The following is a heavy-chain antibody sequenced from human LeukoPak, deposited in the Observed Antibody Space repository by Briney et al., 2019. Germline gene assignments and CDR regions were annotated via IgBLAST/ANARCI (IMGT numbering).Heavy chain of an antibody. J-gene: IGHJ4*02. CDR2: IYHSGST. D-gene: IGHD5-18*01. V-gene: IGHV4-38-2*02. Sequence: SETLSLTCTVSGYSISSGYYGGWIRQPPGKGLEWIGSIYHSGSTYYNPSLKSRVTISVDTSKNQFSLKLSSVTAADTAVYYCARDMSYGYELDYWGQGTLVTVSS. CDR1: GYSISSGYY. CDR3: ARDMSYGYELDY.